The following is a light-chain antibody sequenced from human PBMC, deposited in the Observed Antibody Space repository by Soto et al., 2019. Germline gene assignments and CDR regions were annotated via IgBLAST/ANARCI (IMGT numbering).Light chain of an antibody. V-gene: IGKV3-20*01. Sequence: EIVLTQSPGTLSLSPGERATLSCRASQSVSSSYLAWYQQKPGQAPRLLIYGASSRATGIPDRFSGSGSGTDFTLPISRLEPEDFPVYYCQQYGSSPRFTFVPGTKVDIK. CDR3: QQYGSSPRFT. J-gene: IGKJ3*01. CDR1: QSVSSSY. CDR2: GAS.